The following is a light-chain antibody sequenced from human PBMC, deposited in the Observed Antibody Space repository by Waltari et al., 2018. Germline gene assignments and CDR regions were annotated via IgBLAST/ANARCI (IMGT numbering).Light chain of an antibody. CDR1: NSDVGGYNY. V-gene: IGLV2-14*03. Sequence: HSALAQPASVSGSPGQSITISCTGTNSDVGGYNYVSWYQQHPGKAPRLMIYDVNNRPSGVSNRFSGSKSGNTASLTISGLQAEDEADYYCSSFTRTNSWVFGGGTKLTVL. J-gene: IGLJ3*02. CDR2: DVN. CDR3: SSFTRTNSWV.